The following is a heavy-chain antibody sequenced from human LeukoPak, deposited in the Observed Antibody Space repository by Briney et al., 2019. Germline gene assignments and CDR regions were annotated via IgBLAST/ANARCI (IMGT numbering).Heavy chain of an antibody. CDR3: ARDTISNWASDF. V-gene: IGHV3-23*01. D-gene: IGHD6-13*01. Sequence: GGSLRLSCAASGFTFSSYAMSWVRQAPGKGLEWVSAISGSGGSTYYADSVKGRFTISRDNSKNSLYLQMNSLRAEDTAVYYCARDTISNWASDFWGQGTLVTVSS. J-gene: IGHJ4*02. CDR1: GFTFSSYA. CDR2: ISGSGGST.